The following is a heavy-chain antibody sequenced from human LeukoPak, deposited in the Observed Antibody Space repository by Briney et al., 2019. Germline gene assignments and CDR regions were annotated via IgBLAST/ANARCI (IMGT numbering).Heavy chain of an antibody. CDR3: ARDTYYYDSIGYYYPDY. CDR2: IIPILGIA. CDR1: GGTFSSYA. Sequence: ASVKVSCKASGGTFSSYAISWVRQAPGQGLEWMGRIIPILGIANYAQKFQGRVTITADKSTSTAYMELSSLRSEDTAVYYCARDTYYYDSIGYYYPDYWGQGTLVTVS. D-gene: IGHD3-22*01. V-gene: IGHV1-69*04. J-gene: IGHJ4*02.